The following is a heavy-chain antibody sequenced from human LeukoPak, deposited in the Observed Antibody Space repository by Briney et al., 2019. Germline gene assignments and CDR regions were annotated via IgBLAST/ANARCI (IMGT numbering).Heavy chain of an antibody. CDR2: ISAYNGNT. V-gene: IGHV1-18*01. CDR1: GGTFSSYG. Sequence: ASVKVSCKASGGTFSSYGISWVRQAPGQGLEWMGWISAYNGNTNYAQKLQGRVTMTTDTSTSTAYIELRSLRSDDTAVYYCARSKQYQLLGLDYWGQGTLVTVSS. J-gene: IGHJ4*02. CDR3: ARSKQYQLLGLDY. D-gene: IGHD2-2*01.